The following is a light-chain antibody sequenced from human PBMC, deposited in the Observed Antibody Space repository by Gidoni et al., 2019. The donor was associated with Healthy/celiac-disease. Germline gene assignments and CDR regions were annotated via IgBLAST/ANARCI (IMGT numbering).Light chain of an antibody. CDR2: LGS. CDR1: QSLLHSNGYNY. Sequence: DIVMTPSPLSLPVTPGEPPSISCRSSQSLLHSNGYNYLDWYLQKPGQSPQLLIYLGSTRASGVPDRFSGSGSGTDFTLKISRVEAEDVGVYYCMQALQTLWTFGQGTKVEIK. J-gene: IGKJ1*01. CDR3: MQALQTLWT. V-gene: IGKV2-28*01.